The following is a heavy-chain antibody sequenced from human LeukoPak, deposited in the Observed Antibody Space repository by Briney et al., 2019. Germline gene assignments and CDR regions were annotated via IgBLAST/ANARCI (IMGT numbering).Heavy chain of an antibody. V-gene: IGHV4-30-2*01. D-gene: IGHD3-10*01. CDR2: IYHSGST. CDR3: AREVDYYAANWFDP. CDR1: GGSISSGGYS. Sequence: SETLSLTCAVSGGSISSGGYSWSWIRQPPGKGLEWIGYIYHSGSTYYNPSLKSRVTISVDRSKNHFSLKLSSVTAADTAVYYCAREVDYYAANWFDPWGQGTLVTVSS. J-gene: IGHJ5*02.